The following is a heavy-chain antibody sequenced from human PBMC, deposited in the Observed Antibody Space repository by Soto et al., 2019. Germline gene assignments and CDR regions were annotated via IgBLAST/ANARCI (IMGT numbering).Heavy chain of an antibody. V-gene: IGHV1-3*01. J-gene: IGHJ3*02. Sequence: GASVKVSCKASGYTFTNYAMHWVRQAPGQRLEWMGWVNGGNGDTKYTQKFKGRVTITRDTSASTAYMELSSLRSEDTAIYYCARDKGAFYGDYPKYDAFDIWGQGTMLTVSS. CDR2: VNGGNGDT. CDR3: ARDKGAFYGDYPKYDAFDI. CDR1: GYTFTNYA. D-gene: IGHD4-17*01.